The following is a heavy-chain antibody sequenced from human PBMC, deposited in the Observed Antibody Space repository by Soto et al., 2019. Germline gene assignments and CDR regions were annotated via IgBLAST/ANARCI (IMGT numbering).Heavy chain of an antibody. Sequence: QVQLVESGGGLVKPGGSLRLSCAASGFTFSDYYMSWIRQAPGKGLEWVSYIGSLAYTNYADSVKGRFTISRDNAKRSLYLQMNSLSAEDMAVYYCARGGLVAPTARPIDSWGQGTLVTVSS. D-gene: IGHD2-2*01. V-gene: IGHV3-11*06. J-gene: IGHJ4*02. CDR1: GFTFSDYY. CDR3: ARGGLVAPTARPIDS. CDR2: IGSLAYT.